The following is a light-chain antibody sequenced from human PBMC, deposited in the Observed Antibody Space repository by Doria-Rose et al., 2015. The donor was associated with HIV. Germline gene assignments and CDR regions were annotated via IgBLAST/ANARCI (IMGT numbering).Light chain of an antibody. Sequence: TQSPGTLSLSPGERATLSCRASQSFSSTYLAWYQQKPGQAPSLLIYAGSTRATGIPDRFSASASGTDFTLTINGLEPEDFALYYCHQYGTSWTFGQGTKVEI. CDR3: HQYGTSWT. CDR1: QSFSSTY. V-gene: IGKV3-20*01. CDR2: AGS. J-gene: IGKJ1*01.